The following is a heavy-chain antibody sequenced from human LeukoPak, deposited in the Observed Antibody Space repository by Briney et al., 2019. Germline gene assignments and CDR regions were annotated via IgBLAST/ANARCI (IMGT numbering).Heavy chain of an antibody. CDR1: GFTVSSDY. CDR2: IYSGGST. V-gene: IGHV3-53*04. D-gene: IGHD6-6*01. Sequence: GGSLRLSCAPSGFTVSSDYMSWVRQAPGKGVEWVSVIYSGGSTYYADSVQGRFTISRHNSKNTLYLQMNSLRAEDTAVYYCARGGEYSSSWVRYYFDYWGQGTLVTVSS. CDR3: ARGGEYSSSWVRYYFDY. J-gene: IGHJ4*02.